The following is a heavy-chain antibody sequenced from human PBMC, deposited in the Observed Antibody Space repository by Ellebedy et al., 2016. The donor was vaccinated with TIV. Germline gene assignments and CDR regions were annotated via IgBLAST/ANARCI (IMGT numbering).Heavy chain of an antibody. V-gene: IGHV3-48*01. D-gene: IGHD2-21*01. CDR1: TFTFRTYS. CDR3: ARGGGEALNWFDP. J-gene: IGHJ5*02. CDR2: ISSSSSTI. Sequence: GGSLRLSCSVSTFTFRTYSMNWVRQAPGKGLEWVSYISSSSSTIYYADSVKGRFTISRDNAKNSLYLQMNSLRAEDTAVYYCARGGGEALNWFDPWGQGTLVTVSS.